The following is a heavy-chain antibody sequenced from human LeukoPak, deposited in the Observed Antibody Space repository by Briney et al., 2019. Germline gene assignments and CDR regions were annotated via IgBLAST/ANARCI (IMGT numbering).Heavy chain of an antibody. J-gene: IGHJ4*02. CDR2: INHSGST. CDR1: GGSFSGYY. CDR3: ARGPAHVGSY. D-gene: IGHD1-26*01. V-gene: IGHV4-34*01. Sequence: KTSETLSLTCAVYGGSFSGYYWSWIRPPPGKGLEWIGEINHSGSTNYNPSLKSRVTVSVDTSKNQFSLKLSSVTAADTAVYYCARGPAHVGSYWGQGTLVTASS.